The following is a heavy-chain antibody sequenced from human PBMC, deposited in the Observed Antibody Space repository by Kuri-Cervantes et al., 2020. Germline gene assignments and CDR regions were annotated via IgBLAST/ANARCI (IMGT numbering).Heavy chain of an antibody. CDR2: IYTGGTI. J-gene: IGHJ6*02. V-gene: IGHV3-66*04. Sequence: GGSLRLSCAASGFTVSSNYMSWVRQAPGKGLEWVSVIYTGGTIYYVDSVKGRFTISRDNAKNSLYLQMNSLRDEDTAVYYCARLPYYYYGMDVWGQGTTVTVSS. CDR1: GFTVSSNY. CDR3: ARLPYYYYGMDV.